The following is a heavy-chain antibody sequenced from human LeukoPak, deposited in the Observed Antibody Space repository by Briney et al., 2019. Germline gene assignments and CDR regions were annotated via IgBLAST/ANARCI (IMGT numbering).Heavy chain of an antibody. V-gene: IGHV3-7*01. J-gene: IGHJ5*02. CDR1: GFTFSSYW. CDR3: ARDLKLAAAGIGWFDP. Sequence: GGSLRLSCAASGFTFSSYWMSWVRQAPGKGLEWVANIEQDGSEKYYVDSVKGRFTISRDNAKNSLYLQMNSLRAEDTAVYYCARDLKLAAAGIGWFDPWGQGTLVTVSS. D-gene: IGHD6-13*01. CDR2: IEQDGSEK.